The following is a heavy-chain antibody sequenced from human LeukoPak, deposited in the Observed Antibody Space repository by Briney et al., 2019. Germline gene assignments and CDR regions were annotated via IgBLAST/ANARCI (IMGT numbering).Heavy chain of an antibody. CDR1: GFTFSSYS. Sequence: GGSLRLSCAASGFTFSSYSMNWVRQAPGKGLEWVSSISSSSSYIYYVDSVKGRFTISRDNAKNSLYLQMNSLRAEDTAVYYCARDRGTNPNWFDPWGQGTLVTVSS. J-gene: IGHJ5*02. D-gene: IGHD1-7*01. V-gene: IGHV3-21*01. CDR3: ARDRGTNPNWFDP. CDR2: ISSSSSYI.